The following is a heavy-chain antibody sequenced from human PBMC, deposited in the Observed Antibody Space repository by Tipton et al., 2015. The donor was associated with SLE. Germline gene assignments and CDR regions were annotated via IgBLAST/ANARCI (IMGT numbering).Heavy chain of an antibody. CDR2: IYTSGST. CDR3: ARQTHQNRLERLPCYFDY. D-gene: IGHD1-1*01. CDR1: GGSISSGSYY. Sequence: LRLSCTVSGGSISSGSYYWSWIRQPAGKGLEWFGHIYTSGSTNYNPSLKSRVHISVDTSKNQFSLKLRSVTAADTAVYYCARQTHQNRLERLPCYFDYWGQGTLVTVSS. J-gene: IGHJ4*02. V-gene: IGHV4-61*09.